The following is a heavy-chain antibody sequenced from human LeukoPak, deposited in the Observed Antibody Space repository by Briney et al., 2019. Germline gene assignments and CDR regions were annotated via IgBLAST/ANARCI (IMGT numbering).Heavy chain of an antibody. V-gene: IGHV4-34*01. CDR2: INHSGST. CDR1: GGSFSGYY. J-gene: IGHJ4*02. Sequence: SETLSLTCAVYGGSFSGYYWSWIRQPPGKGLEWIGEINHSGSTNYNPSLKSRVTISVDTSKNQFSLKLSSVTAAATAVYYCARHGRLLWFGEFHRGGYYFDYWGQGTLVTVSS. D-gene: IGHD3-10*01. CDR3: ARHGRLLWFGEFHRGGYYFDY.